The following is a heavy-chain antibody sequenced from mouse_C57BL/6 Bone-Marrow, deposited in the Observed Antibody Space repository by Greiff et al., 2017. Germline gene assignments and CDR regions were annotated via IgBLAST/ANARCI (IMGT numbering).Heavy chain of an antibody. CDR1: GFSLTSYG. CDR2: IWSGGST. V-gene: IGHV2-2*01. J-gene: IGHJ4*01. D-gene: IGHD2-5*01. CDR3: ARRGTIVTFYAMDY. Sequence: VHLVESGPGLVQPSQSLSITCTVSGFSLTSYGVHWVRQSPGKGLEWLGVIWSGGSTDYNAAFISRLSISKDNSKSQVFCKMNSLQADDTAIYYCARRGTIVTFYAMDYWGQGTSVTVSS.